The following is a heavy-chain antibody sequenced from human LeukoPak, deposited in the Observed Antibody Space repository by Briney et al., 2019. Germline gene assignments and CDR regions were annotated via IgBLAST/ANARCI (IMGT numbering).Heavy chain of an antibody. D-gene: IGHD1-20*01. CDR1: GYPISSGFY. CDR2: IHQSGYT. V-gene: IGHV4-38-2*02. CDR3: ARERIDRYNWNYYYYYYMDV. Sequence: PSETLSLTCSVSGYPISSGFYWGWIRQPPGKGLEWIGSIHQSGYTYYNASLMSRVTISVDTSKNQFSLNLRSVAAADTAVYYCARERIDRYNWNYYYYYYMDVWGKGTTVTVSS. J-gene: IGHJ6*03.